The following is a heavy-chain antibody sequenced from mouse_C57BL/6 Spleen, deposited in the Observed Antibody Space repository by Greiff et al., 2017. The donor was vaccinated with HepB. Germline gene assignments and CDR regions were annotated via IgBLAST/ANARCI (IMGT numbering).Heavy chain of an antibody. J-gene: IGHJ3*01. CDR3: ARLDGSSLAWFAY. Sequence: VHVKQSGPELVKPGASVKISCKASGYSFTDYNMNWVKQSNGKSLEWIGVINPNYGTTSYNQKFKGKATLTVDQSSSTAYMQLNSLTSEDSAVYYCARLDGSSLAWFAYWGQGTLVTVSA. D-gene: IGHD1-1*01. CDR2: INPNYGTT. V-gene: IGHV1-39*01. CDR1: GYSFTDYN.